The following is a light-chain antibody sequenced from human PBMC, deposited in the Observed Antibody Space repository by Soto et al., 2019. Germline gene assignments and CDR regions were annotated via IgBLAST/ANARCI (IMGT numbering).Light chain of an antibody. CDR3: SSYTSSSAYV. J-gene: IGLJ1*01. CDR1: SSDVGGYNY. V-gene: IGLV2-14*01. Sequence: QSALTQPPSVSGSPGQSSTISCTGTSSDVGGYNYVSWYQQHPGKAPKLMIYEVSNRPSGVSNRFSGSKSGNSASLTVSGLQAEDEAYYYCSSYTSSSAYVFGTGTKVTVL. CDR2: EVS.